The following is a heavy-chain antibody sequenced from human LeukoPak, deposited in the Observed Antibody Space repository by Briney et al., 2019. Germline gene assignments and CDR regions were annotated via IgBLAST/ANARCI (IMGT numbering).Heavy chain of an antibody. J-gene: IGHJ4*02. D-gene: IGHD5-24*01. CDR3: ARGRDGNNYYYFDY. V-gene: IGHV3-30*04. CDR1: GFIFRSYA. Sequence: GGSLRLSCAASGFIFRSYAIHWVRQAPGKGLEWVAAISYDEKNKYYADSVKGRFTISRDNSKNTLYLQMNSLRAEDTAVYYCARGRDGNNYYYFDYWGQGTLVTVSS. CDR2: ISYDEKNK.